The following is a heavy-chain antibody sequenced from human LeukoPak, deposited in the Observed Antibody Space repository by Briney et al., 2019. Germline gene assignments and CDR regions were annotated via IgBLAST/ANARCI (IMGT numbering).Heavy chain of an antibody. CDR2: LSGSGGGT. CDR1: GFTFSSYA. CDR3: AHIPIAVAVSPMNWFDP. J-gene: IGHJ5*02. V-gene: IGHV3-23*01. D-gene: IGHD6-19*01. Sequence: GGSLRLSCAASGFTFSSYAMSWVRQAPGKGLEWVSGLSGSGGGTYYTDSVKGRFTISRDNSKNTLYLQMNSLRAEDTAVYYCAHIPIAVAVSPMNWFDPWGQGTLVTVSS.